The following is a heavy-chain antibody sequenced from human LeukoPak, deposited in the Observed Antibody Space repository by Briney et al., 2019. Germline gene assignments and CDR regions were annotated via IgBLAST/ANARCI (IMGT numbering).Heavy chain of an antibody. V-gene: IGHV3-7*01. CDR2: IKPEGSEK. CDR1: GFTFSSYW. CDR3: ARVRRPYYFDY. Sequence: RGSLPPSCGASGFTFSSYWMSWVRQAPGKGLEWVANIKPEGSEKYSVDSVKGRFTISRDNAQNSLYLQMDSLRAEDTAVYYCARVRRPYYFDYWGQGTLVTVSS. J-gene: IGHJ4*02.